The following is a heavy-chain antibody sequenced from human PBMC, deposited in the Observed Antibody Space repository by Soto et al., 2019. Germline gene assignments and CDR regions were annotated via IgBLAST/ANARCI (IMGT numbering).Heavy chain of an antibody. Sequence: PGGSLRLSCAASGFTFSSYAMSWVRQAPGKGLEWVSAISGSGGSTYYADSVKGRFTISRDNSKNTLYLQMNSLRAEDTAVYYCAKAGEYSSSWPERLFDYWGQGTLVTVSS. V-gene: IGHV3-23*01. CDR3: AKAGEYSSSWPERLFDY. CDR2: ISGSGGST. D-gene: IGHD6-6*01. J-gene: IGHJ4*02. CDR1: GFTFSSYA.